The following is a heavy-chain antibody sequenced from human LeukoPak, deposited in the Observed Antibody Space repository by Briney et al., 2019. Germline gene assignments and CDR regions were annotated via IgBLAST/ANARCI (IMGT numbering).Heavy chain of an antibody. CDR1: GFTFSSYT. V-gene: IGHV3-21*01. CDR2: ITGSSNYI. J-gene: IGHJ4*02. D-gene: IGHD5-24*01. Sequence: PGGSLRLSCATSGFTFSSYTMNWVRRAPGKGLEWVASITGSSNYIYYADSVKGRFTISRDNAKNSLYLQMNSLRDEDTAVYYCAKGFGNNSGYWGQGTLVTVSS. CDR3: AKGFGNNSGY.